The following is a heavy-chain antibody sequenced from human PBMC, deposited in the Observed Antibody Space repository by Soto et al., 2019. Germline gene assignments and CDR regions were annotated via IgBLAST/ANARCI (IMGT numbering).Heavy chain of an antibody. CDR2: INHSGST. CDR1: GGSFSGYY. Sequence: QVQLQQWGAGLLKPSETLSLTCAVYGGSFSGYYWSWIRQPPGKGLEWIVEINHSGSTNYILSLQRRFTISVDTSKNQFSLKLSSVSAADTAVYYCARCPGWNVSSAPFDYWGQGTLVTVSS. CDR3: ARCPGWNVSSAPFDY. V-gene: IGHV4-34*01. J-gene: IGHJ4*02. D-gene: IGHD1-1*01.